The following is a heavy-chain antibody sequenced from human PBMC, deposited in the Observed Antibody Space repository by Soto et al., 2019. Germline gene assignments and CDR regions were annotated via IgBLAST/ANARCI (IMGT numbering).Heavy chain of an antibody. J-gene: IGHJ4*02. Sequence: ASVKVSCKASGYTFTGYYMHWLRQAPGQGLEWMGWINPNSGGTNYAQKFQGRVTMTRDTSISTAYMELSRPRSDDTAVYYCARVPVPYSSSSRDYWGQGTLVTVSS. CDR1: GYTFTGYY. CDR3: ARVPVPYSSSSRDY. V-gene: IGHV1-2*02. D-gene: IGHD6-6*01. CDR2: INPNSGGT.